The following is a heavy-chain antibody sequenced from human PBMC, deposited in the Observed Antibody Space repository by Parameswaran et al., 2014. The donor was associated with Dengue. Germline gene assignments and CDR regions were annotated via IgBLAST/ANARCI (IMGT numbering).Heavy chain of an antibody. V-gene: IGHV4-30-2*01. J-gene: IGHJ6*03. Sequence: VRQAPGKGLEWIGYIYHSGSTYYNPSLKSRVTISVDRSKNQFSLKLSSVTAADTAVYYCARGAEGEHYYYYYYMDVWGKGTTVTVSS. CDR2: IYHSGST. CDR3: ARGAEGEHYYYYYYMDV. D-gene: IGHD2-21*01.